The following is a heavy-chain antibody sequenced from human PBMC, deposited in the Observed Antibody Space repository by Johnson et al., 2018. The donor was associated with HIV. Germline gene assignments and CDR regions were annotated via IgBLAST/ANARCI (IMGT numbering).Heavy chain of an antibody. D-gene: IGHD3-22*01. CDR1: GFTFSSYA. J-gene: IGHJ3*02. CDR2: ISSDGGST. CDR3: ARRDDIRNGAFDI. V-gene: IGHV3-64*01. Sequence: VQLVESGGGVVQPGRSLRLSCAASGFTFSSYAMHWVRQAPGKGLEYVSAISSDGGSTYYANSVKGRFSISRDNSKNTLYLQMNSLRAEDTAVYYCARRDDIRNGAFDIWGQGTMVTVSS.